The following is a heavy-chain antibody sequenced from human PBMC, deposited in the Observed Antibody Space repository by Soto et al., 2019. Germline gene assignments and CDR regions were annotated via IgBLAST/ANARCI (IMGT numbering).Heavy chain of an antibody. CDR1: GYTFTRYY. Sequence: GASVKVSCKASGYTFTRYYMHWVRQAPGQGLEWMGMINPSGGTTSYAQNFQGRVTMTRDTSTSTVYMELSSLRSEDTAVYYCTRTLTPNPAEYFQHWGQGTLVTV. V-gene: IGHV1-46*03. J-gene: IGHJ1*01. CDR2: INPSGGTT. CDR3: TRTLTPNPAEYFQH.